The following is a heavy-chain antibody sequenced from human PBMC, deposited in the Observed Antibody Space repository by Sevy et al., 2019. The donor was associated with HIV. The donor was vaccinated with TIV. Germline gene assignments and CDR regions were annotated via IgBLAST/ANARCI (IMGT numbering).Heavy chain of an antibody. J-gene: IGHJ6*02. CDR2: ISSSSSTI. CDR3: ARDKDGDYALRGAYYGMDV. Sequence: GGSLRLSCAASGFTFSSYSMNWVRQAPGKGLEWVSYISSSSSTIYYADSVKGLFTISRDNAKNSLYLQMNSLRDVDTAVYYCARDKDGDYALRGAYYGMDVWGQGTTVTVSS. CDR1: GFTFSSYS. V-gene: IGHV3-48*02. D-gene: IGHD4-17*01.